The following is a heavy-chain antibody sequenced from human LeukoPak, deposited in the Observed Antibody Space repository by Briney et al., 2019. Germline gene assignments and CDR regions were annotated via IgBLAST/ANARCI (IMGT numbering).Heavy chain of an antibody. J-gene: IGHJ5*02. V-gene: IGHV4-4*07. D-gene: IGHD3-10*01. Sequence: SETLSLTCTVSGGSISSYYWSWIRQPAGKGLEWIGRIYTSGSTTYNPSLKSRVTMSVDTSKNQFSLKLSSVTAADTAVYYCASTMVRGVDDWFDPWGQGTLVTVSS. CDR3: ASTMVRGVDDWFDP. CDR2: IYTSGST. CDR1: GGSISSYY.